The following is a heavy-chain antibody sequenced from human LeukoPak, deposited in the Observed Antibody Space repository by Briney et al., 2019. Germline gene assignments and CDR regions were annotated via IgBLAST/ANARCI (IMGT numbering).Heavy chain of an antibody. CDR3: ARVAPRVITYCGGDCYYDAFDI. CDR2: IIPIFGTA. Sequence: ASVKVSRKASGGTFSSYAISWVRQAPGQGLEWMGGIIPIFGTANYAQKFQGRVTITADESTSTAYMELSSLRSEDTAVYYCARVAPRVITYCGGDCYYDAFDIWGQGTMVTVSS. J-gene: IGHJ3*02. D-gene: IGHD2-21*02. CDR1: GGTFSSYA. V-gene: IGHV1-69*01.